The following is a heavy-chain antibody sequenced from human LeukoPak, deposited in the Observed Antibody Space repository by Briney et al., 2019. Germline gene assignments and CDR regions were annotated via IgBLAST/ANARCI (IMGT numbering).Heavy chain of an antibody. V-gene: IGHV5-51*01. D-gene: IGHD2-15*01. Sequence: LGESLQISCKGSGCSFTSYWIGWVRPLPGKGLEWMGIIYPGDSDTRYSPSFQGQVTISADKYISTAYLQWSSLKASDTAMYYCARRRYCSGGSCYSRFDYWGQGTLVTVSS. CDR3: ARRRYCSGGSCYSRFDY. CDR1: GCSFTSYW. CDR2: IYPGDSDT. J-gene: IGHJ4*02.